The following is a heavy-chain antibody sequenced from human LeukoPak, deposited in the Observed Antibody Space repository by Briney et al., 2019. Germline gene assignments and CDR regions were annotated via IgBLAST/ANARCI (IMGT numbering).Heavy chain of an antibody. J-gene: IGHJ4*02. V-gene: IGHV1-2*02. CDR2: INPNSGGT. D-gene: IGHD3-10*01. CDR3: ASPGVRGVITAPFDY. Sequence: ASVKVSCKASGYTFTGYYMHWVRQAPGQGLEWMGWINPNSGGTNYAQKFQGRVTMTRDTPISTAYMELSRLRSDDTAVYYCASPGVRGVITAPFDYWGQGTLVTVSS. CDR1: GYTFTGYY.